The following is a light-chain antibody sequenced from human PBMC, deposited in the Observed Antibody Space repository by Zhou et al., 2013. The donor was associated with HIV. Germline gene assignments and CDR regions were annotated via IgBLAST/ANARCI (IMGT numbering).Light chain of an antibody. J-gene: IGKJ5*01. CDR2: TAS. Sequence: ERVLTQSPASLSASPGERVTLSCRASQSVSDNLAWYQQRPGQAPRLLIDTASNRATGVPARFSGSGSGTDFTLTISSLEPEDFAVYYCQQRSNWPPTFGQGTRL. V-gene: IGKV3-11*01. CDR1: QSVSDN. CDR3: QQRSNWPPT.